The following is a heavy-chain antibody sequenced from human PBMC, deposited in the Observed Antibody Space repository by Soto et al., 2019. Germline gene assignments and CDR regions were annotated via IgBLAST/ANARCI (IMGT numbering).Heavy chain of an antibody. J-gene: IGHJ4*02. CDR2: IWSDGNNQ. D-gene: IGHD1-1*01. Sequence: QVQLVESGGGVVQPGKSLRLSCAASGFTFNTYGFYWVRQAPGKGLEWVAVIWSDGNNQYYADSVKGRFTISRDSSKNTLFLQMNSLRVEDTAVYYCARIQLDTIMALDYWGQGTLVTVSS. CDR1: GFTFNTYG. V-gene: IGHV3-33*01. CDR3: ARIQLDTIMALDY.